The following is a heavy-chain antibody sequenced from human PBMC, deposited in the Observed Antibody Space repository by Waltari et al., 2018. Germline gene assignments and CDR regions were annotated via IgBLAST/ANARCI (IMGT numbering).Heavy chain of an antibody. CDR2: IKQDGSEK. Sequence: EVQLVESGGGLVQPGGSLRLSCAASGFTFSSYWMSWVRQAPGKGLEWVANIKQDGSEKYYVDSVKGRFTISRDNAKNSLYLQMNSLRAEDKAVYYCARDRRDGYNNYYYYYMDVWGKGTTVTVSS. J-gene: IGHJ6*03. V-gene: IGHV3-7*01. D-gene: IGHD5-12*01. CDR3: ARDRRDGYNNYYYYYMDV. CDR1: GFTFSSYW.